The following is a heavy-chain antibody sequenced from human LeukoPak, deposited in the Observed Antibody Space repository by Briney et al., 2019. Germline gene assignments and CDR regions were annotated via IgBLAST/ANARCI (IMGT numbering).Heavy chain of an antibody. CDR3: AARRWLPLKFDS. CDR1: GFTFSSYA. J-gene: IGHJ4*02. V-gene: IGHV3-30*01. CDR2: ISYDGSNE. D-gene: IGHD5-24*01. Sequence: PGRSLRLSCAASGFTFSSYAMQWVRQAPAKGLVWVGVISYDGSNEYCADSVKGRFTISRDNSKNTLYLQLNSLRAEATAVYYCAARRWLPLKFDSWGQGTLVTVSS.